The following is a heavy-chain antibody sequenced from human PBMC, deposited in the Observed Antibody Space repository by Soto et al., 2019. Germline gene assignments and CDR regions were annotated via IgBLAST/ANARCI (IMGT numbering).Heavy chain of an antibody. CDR3: ASEPLGSCNNGVCSRGIDV. D-gene: IGHD2-8*01. J-gene: IGHJ6*02. CDR2: INSNSLYT. Sequence: GGSLRLSCAVSGFTFSDNYMAWIRQAPGKGLEWVSYINSNSLYTHYADSVKGRFTISRDNAKNSLYLQLNSLRAEDTAVYYCASEPLGSCNNGVCSRGIDVLGQGTTVTVSS. CDR1: GFTFSDNY. V-gene: IGHV3-11*06.